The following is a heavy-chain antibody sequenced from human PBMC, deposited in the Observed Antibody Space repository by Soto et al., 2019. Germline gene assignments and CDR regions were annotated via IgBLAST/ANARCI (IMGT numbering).Heavy chain of an antibody. V-gene: IGHV1-2*04. CDR1: GYTFTGYY. CDR2: INPNSGGT. Sequence: ASVKVSCKASGYTFTGYYMHWVRQAPGQGLEWMGWINPNSGGTNYAQKFQGWVTMTRDASISTAYMELSRLRSDDTAVYYCARDRTHIIQDTPDGMDVWGQVTTVPAS. CDR3: ARDRTHIIQDTPDGMDV. D-gene: IGHD5-18*01. J-gene: IGHJ6*02.